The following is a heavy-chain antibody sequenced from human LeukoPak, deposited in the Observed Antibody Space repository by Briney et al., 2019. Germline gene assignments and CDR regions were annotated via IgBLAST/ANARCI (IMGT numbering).Heavy chain of an antibody. D-gene: IGHD1-1*01. V-gene: IGHV1-69*05. Sequence: ASVKVSCKASGGTFSSHAVSWVRQAPGQGLEWMGGIIPLFGTTKYAQKFQDRVTITTDESTSTAYMDLSSLTSEDTAVYYCARGSWDDVGYYYYYYMDVWGKGTTVTVSS. CDR1: GGTFSSHA. J-gene: IGHJ6*03. CDR3: ARGSWDDVGYYYYYYMDV. CDR2: IIPLFGTT.